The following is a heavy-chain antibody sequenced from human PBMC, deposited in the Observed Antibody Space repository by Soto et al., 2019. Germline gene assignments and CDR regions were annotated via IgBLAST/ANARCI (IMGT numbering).Heavy chain of an antibody. CDR2: INYSGST. CDR1: GGSISSYY. CDR3: AREYTAMVPYFDY. J-gene: IGHJ4*02. Sequence: QVQLQESGPGLVKPSETLSLTCTVSGGSISSYYWSWIRQPPGKGLEWLGYINYSGSTNYNPSLKSRVTISVDTSKNQFSLKLSSVTAADTAVYYCAREYTAMVPYFDYWGQGTLVTVSS. V-gene: IGHV4-59*01. D-gene: IGHD5-18*01.